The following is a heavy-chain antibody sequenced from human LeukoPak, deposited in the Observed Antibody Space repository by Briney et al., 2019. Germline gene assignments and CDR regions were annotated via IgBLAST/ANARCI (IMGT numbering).Heavy chain of an antibody. V-gene: IGHV4-30-2*01. CDR1: GVSISSGGYY. Sequence: SQTLSLTCTVSGVSISSGGYYWSWIRQPPGKGLEWIGYIYHSGSTYYNPSLKSRVNISVDRSKNQFSLKLSSVTAADTAVYYCARLETGYYPTLDYWGQGTLVTVSS. CDR2: IYHSGST. D-gene: IGHD3-9*01. J-gene: IGHJ4*02. CDR3: ARLETGYYPTLDY.